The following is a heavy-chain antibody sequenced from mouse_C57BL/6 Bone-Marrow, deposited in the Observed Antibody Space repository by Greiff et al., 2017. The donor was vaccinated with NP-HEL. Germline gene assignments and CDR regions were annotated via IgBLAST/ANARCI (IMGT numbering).Heavy chain of an antibody. CDR2: IYPRSGNT. V-gene: IGHV1-81*01. CDR3: ARGAYYSNYYAMDY. D-gene: IGHD2-5*01. J-gene: IGHJ4*01. CDR1: GYTFTSYG. Sequence: QVQLQQSGAELARPGASVKLSCKASGYTFTSYGISWVKQRTGQGLEWIGEIYPRSGNTYYNEKFKGKATLTADKSSSTAYIELRSLTSEDAAVYFCARGAYYSNYYAMDYWGQGTSVTVSS.